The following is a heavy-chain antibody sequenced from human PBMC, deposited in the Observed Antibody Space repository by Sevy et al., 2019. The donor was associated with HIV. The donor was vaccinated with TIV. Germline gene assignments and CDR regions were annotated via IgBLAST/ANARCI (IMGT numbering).Heavy chain of an antibody. CDR1: GFTFSSHS. J-gene: IGHJ4*02. V-gene: IGHV3-48*02. D-gene: IGHD3-22*01. CDR2: ISGTGNTI. Sequence: GGSLRLSCAASGFTFSSHSMNWVRQTPGKGLEWISYISGTGNTIYYEDSVKGRFTISRDNAKNYLYLQLKSLRDEDTAIYYRARVPPYYDSNVSDFWGQGSLVTVSS. CDR3: ARVPPYYDSNVSDF.